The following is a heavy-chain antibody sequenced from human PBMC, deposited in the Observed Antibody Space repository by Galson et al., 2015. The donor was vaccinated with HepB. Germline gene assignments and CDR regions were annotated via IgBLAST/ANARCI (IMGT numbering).Heavy chain of an antibody. V-gene: IGHV1-69*04. CDR1: GGTFSSYA. CDR2: IIPILGIA. CDR3: ASSSSSRNWFDP. Sequence: SVKVSCKASGGTFSSYAISWVRQAPGQGLEWMGRIIPILGIANYAQKFQGRVTITADKSTSTAYMELSSLRSEDTAVYYCASSSSSRNWFDPWGQGTLVTLSS. D-gene: IGHD6-13*01. J-gene: IGHJ5*02.